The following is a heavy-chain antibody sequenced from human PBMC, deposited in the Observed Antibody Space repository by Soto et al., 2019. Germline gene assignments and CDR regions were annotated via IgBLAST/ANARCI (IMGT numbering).Heavy chain of an antibody. CDR1: GYTFTSYW. Sequence: GESLKICFKGSGYTFTSYWIGWVRQTPGKGLEWMGLIYPGDSDTRYSPSFQGQVTISGDKSASTAYLQWSSLKASDTALYYYATRANSHAYFHFWGQGTLVTVSS. V-gene: IGHV5-51*01. CDR2: IYPGDSDT. CDR3: ATRANSHAYFHF. J-gene: IGHJ4*02. D-gene: IGHD1-26*01.